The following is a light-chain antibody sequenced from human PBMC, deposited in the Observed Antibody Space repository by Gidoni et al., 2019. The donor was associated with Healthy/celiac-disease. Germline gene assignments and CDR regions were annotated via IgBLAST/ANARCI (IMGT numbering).Light chain of an antibody. J-gene: IGKJ4*01. CDR1: QSVSNN. CDR3: QQYNNWPLT. Sequence: EIVRTQDPATLSVSPGERVTRSCRASQSVSNNLAWYRQKPGQAPRLLIYGVSTRATGIPARFVGSGSGTEFTLTISSLQSEDFAIYCCQQYNNWPLTFGGGTKVEI. V-gene: IGKV3-15*01. CDR2: GVS.